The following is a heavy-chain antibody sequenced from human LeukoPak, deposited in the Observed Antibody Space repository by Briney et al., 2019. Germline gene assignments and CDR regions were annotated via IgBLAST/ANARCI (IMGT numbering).Heavy chain of an antibody. CDR3: ARHRRYYDTSEYHPSGL. V-gene: IGHV4-39*01. CDR2: XYYSGST. D-gene: IGHD3-22*01. CDR1: GGFIXXXXYY. Sequence: PSETLSLTCTVSGGFIXXXXYYWGWIRQPXXXXXXXXXXXYYSGSTYYNPSLKSRVTISVDTSKNQFSLKVNSVTAADTAVYYCARHRRYYDTSEYHPSGLWGQGALVIVSS. J-gene: IGHJ4*02.